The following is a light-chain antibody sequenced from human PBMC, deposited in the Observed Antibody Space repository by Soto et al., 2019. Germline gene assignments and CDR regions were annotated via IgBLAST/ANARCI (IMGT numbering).Light chain of an antibody. CDR3: QVWDSSSDRGV. J-gene: IGLJ3*02. CDR1: NIGNKS. V-gene: IGLV3-21*02. Sequence: SYVLTQPPSVSVAPGQTAMITCGGNNIGNKSVHWYQQRPGQAPVLVVYDDSDRPSGIPDRFSGSNSGNTATLIISRVEAGDEADYYCQVWDSSSDRGVFGGGTKLTVL. CDR2: DDS.